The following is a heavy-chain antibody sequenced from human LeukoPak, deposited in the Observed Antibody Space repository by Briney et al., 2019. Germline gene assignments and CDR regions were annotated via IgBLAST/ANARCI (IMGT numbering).Heavy chain of an antibody. Sequence: GGSLRLSCAASGFIFSTNWMSWFRQAPGKGLEWVANINQDGSEKYYVDSVKGRLTISRDNAKNSLYLQMNSLRAEDTAVYYCARIGLYYSSRYYFDFWGQGTLVTVSS. CDR1: GFIFSTNW. J-gene: IGHJ4*02. CDR2: INQDGSEK. V-gene: IGHV3-7*01. CDR3: ARIGLYYSSRYYFDF. D-gene: IGHD3-10*01.